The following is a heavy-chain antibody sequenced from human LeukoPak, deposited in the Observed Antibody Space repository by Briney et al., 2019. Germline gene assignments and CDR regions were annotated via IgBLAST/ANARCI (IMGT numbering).Heavy chain of an antibody. CDR2: ISGSGGST. CDR3: SLSSNDNWSDSGLIDY. J-gene: IGHJ4*02. V-gene: IGHV3-23*01. Sequence: PGGSLRLSCAASGFTFSSYAMSWVRQAPGKGLEWVSAISGSGGSTYYADSVKGRFTISRDNAKNSLYLQMNSLRAEDAAVYYCSLSSNDNWSDSGLIDYWGQGTLVTVSS. CDR1: GFTFSSYA. D-gene: IGHD1-20*01.